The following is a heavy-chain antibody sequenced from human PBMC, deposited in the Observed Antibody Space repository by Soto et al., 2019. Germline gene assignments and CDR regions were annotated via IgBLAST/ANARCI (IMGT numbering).Heavy chain of an antibody. J-gene: IGHJ4*02. V-gene: IGHV1-8*01. Sequence: QVQLVQSGAEVKKPGASVKVSCKASGYTFPSYEVNWVRQATGQGLEWMGWMNPNSGDTGYAQTFQGRVTMTRNSAISTAYRERSSLRSEDTAVYYCAAMGREYGVPFDYWGQGSLVTVSS. CDR2: MNPNSGDT. CDR3: AAMGREYGVPFDY. CDR1: GYTFPSYE. D-gene: IGHD3-10*01.